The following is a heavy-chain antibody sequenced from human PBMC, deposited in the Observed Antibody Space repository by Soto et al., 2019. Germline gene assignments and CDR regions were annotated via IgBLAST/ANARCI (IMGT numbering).Heavy chain of an antibody. V-gene: IGHV4-59*01. CDR2: IFHTGSS. CDR1: GDSFSSYY. J-gene: IGHJ4*01. D-gene: IGHD1-1*01. Sequence: SETLSLTCTVSGDSFSSYYWSWIRQPPGKGLEWIGYIFHTGSSVSNPSLKSRVTRSVDMSKKEFSLKLTSVTAADTALYYCARTTTLENYFDYWGHGTLVTVSS. CDR3: ARTTTLENYFDY.